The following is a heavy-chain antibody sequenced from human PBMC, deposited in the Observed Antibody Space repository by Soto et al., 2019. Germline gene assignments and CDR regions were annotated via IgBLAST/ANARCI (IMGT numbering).Heavy chain of an antibody. CDR1: GYTFTGYY. CDR2: INPNSGGT. J-gene: IGHJ6*02. Sequence: ASVKVSCKASGYTFTGYYMHWVRQAPGQGLEWMGWINPNSGGTNYAQKFQGWVTMTRDTSISTAYMELSRLRSDDTAVYYCARDRFLWSGYDLRDYYYGMDVWGQGTTVTVSS. D-gene: IGHD5-12*01. CDR3: ARDRFLWSGYDLRDYYYGMDV. V-gene: IGHV1-2*04.